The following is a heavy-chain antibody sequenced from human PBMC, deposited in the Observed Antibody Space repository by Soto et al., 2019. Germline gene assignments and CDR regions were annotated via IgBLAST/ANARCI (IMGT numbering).Heavy chain of an antibody. CDR2: ISAYNGNT. D-gene: IGHD3-10*01. J-gene: IGHJ4*02. V-gene: IGHV1-18*01. CDR3: ARDQEPITDRILQY. Sequence: ASVKVSCKASGDTFASLGFSWVRQAPGQGLEWLGWISAYNGNTHYAQKVRDRVTLTTDTSTNTAYMELRSLTSDDTAVYYCARDQEPITDRILQYWGQGTRVTV. CDR1: GDTFASLG.